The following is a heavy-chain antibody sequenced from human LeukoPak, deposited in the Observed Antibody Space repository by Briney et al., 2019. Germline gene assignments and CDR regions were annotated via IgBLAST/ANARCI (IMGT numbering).Heavy chain of an antibody. J-gene: IGHJ4*02. Sequence: GASVKVSCKASGYTFTSYGISWVRQAPGQGLEWMGWISAYNGNTNYAQKLQGRVTMTTDTSTSTAYMELRSLRSDDTAVYYCARDRRGYCSGGSCPSSFDYWGQGTLVTVSS. CDR1: GYTFTSYG. CDR2: ISAYNGNT. D-gene: IGHD2-15*01. V-gene: IGHV1-18*01. CDR3: ARDRRGYCSGGSCPSSFDY.